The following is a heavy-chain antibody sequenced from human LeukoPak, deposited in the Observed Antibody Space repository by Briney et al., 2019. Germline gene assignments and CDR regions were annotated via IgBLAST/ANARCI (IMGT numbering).Heavy chain of an antibody. J-gene: IGHJ5*02. Sequence: ASVKVSCKASGYTFTGYYLHWVRQAPGHGLEWMGWINPNSGGTNYAQKFQGRVTMTRDTSISTAYMELSRLRSDDTAVYYCARDLEVGNGYATWGQGTLVTVSS. CDR1: GYTFTGYY. V-gene: IGHV1-2*02. CDR3: ARDLEVGNGYAT. CDR2: INPNSGGT. D-gene: IGHD5-12*01.